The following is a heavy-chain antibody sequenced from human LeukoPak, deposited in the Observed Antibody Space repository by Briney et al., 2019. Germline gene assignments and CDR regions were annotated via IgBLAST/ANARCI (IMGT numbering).Heavy chain of an antibody. CDR1: GFTFSTEA. J-gene: IGHJ4*02. Sequence: GGSLRLSCEVSGFTFSTEAMTWVRQATGKGLEWVSSISDSSRTTYYADSVQGRFTISRDNSRNTVYLQMNSLRVEDTAFYYCAKKLGFIPQFDYWSQGTLVAVSS. CDR2: ISDSSRTT. V-gene: IGHV3-23*01. D-gene: IGHD6-13*01. CDR3: AKKLGFIPQFDY.